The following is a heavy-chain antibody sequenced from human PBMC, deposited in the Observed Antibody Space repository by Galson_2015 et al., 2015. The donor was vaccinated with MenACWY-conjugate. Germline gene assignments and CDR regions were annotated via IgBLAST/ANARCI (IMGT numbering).Heavy chain of an antibody. Sequence: SLRLSCAVSGFTFSRYWMHWVRQAPGKGLEWVADIKPDGSKKYYADSVKGRFTISRDNVKNSLYLQMNSLRAEDTAVYYCASEDYYYDSSSRRKLCMDYWGQGTLVTVSS. CDR3: ASEDYYYDSSSRRKLCMDY. D-gene: IGHD3-22*01. CDR2: IKPDGSKK. J-gene: IGHJ4*02. V-gene: IGHV3-7*03. CDR1: GFTFSRYW.